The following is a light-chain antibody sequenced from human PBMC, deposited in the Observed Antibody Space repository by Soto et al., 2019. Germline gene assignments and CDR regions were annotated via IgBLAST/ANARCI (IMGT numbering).Light chain of an antibody. CDR2: AAS. J-gene: IGKJ1*01. CDR1: QSLLHSNGYNY. V-gene: IGKV2-28*01. CDR3: QQSYSTPWT. Sequence: DIAMTQSPLSLPVTPGEPASISCRSSQSLLHSNGYNYLDWYLQKPGQSPQLLIYAASSLQSGVPSRFSGSGSGTDFTLTISSLQPEDFATYYCQQSYSTPWTFGQGTKVDIK.